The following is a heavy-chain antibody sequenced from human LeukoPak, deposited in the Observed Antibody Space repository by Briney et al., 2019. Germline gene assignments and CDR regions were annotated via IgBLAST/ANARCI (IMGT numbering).Heavy chain of an antibody. CDR3: ATNPPPYYDFWSGYYRDDGYYFDY. CDR1: GFTFSSYW. V-gene: IGHV3-74*01. CDR2: INSDGSST. Sequence: PGRSLRLSCAASGFTFSSYWMHWVRHAPGKGLVWVSRINSDGSSTSYADSVKGRFTISRDNAKNTLYLQMNSLRAEDTAVYYCATNPPPYYDFWSGYYRDDGYYFDYWGQGTLVTVSS. J-gene: IGHJ4*02. D-gene: IGHD3-3*01.